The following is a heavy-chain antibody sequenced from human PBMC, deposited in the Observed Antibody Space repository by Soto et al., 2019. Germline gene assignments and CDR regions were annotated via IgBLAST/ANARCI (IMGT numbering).Heavy chain of an antibody. CDR1: GYTFTSYA. CDR2: INADNAYT. Sequence: QVQLVQSGAEVKKPGASVKVSCKASGYTFTSYAMHWVRQAPGQRLEWIGWINADNAYTEYSQKFQGRVTITRDTSASTAYMELSSLRSEDTAVYYCARDQGPRNFDYWGQGTLVTVSS. V-gene: IGHV1-3*01. CDR3: ARDQGPRNFDY. J-gene: IGHJ4*02.